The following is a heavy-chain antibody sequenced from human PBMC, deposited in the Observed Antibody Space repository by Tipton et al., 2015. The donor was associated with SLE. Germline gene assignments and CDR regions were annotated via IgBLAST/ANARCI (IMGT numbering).Heavy chain of an antibody. J-gene: IGHJ6*02. Sequence: QSGAEVKEPGASVKVSCRASGYTFIGYYMHWVRQAPGQGLEWMGWVNPNTAGTKYAQKFQGRVTMTRDTSISTVYMELSRLRSDDTAVYYCARLREGYYYYYDMDVWGQGTTVTVSS. CDR1: GYTFIGYY. V-gene: IGHV1-2*02. D-gene: IGHD1-26*01. CDR3: ARLREGYYYYYDMDV. CDR2: VNPNTAGT.